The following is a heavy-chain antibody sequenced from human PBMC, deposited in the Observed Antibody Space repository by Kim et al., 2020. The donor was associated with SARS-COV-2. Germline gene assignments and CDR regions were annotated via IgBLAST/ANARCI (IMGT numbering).Heavy chain of an antibody. CDR1: GYSFTSYW. V-gene: IGHV5-51*01. J-gene: IGHJ6*02. CDR3: ARLAKTLLWFGEPIADGMDV. D-gene: IGHD3-10*01. Sequence: GESLKISCKGSGYSFTSYWIGWVRQMPGKGLEWMGIIYPGDSDTRYSPSFQGQVTISADKSISTAYLQWSSLKASDTAVYYCARLAKTLLWFGEPIADGMDVWGQGTTVTVSS. CDR2: IYPGDSDT.